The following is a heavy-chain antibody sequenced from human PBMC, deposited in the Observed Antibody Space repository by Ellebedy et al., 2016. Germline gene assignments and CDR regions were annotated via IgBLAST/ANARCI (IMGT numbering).Heavy chain of an antibody. V-gene: IGHV3-7*01. CDR1: GFTFSSYS. CDR2: INQDGSEK. CDR3: ATHPASAFGL. Sequence: GESLKISXAASGFTFSSYSMNWVRQAPGKGLEWVARINQDGSEKLYVDSVRGRFTISRDNAENSLYLQMNSLSAEDTAVYYCATHPASAFGLWGQGTMVTVSS. D-gene: IGHD2-2*01. J-gene: IGHJ3*01.